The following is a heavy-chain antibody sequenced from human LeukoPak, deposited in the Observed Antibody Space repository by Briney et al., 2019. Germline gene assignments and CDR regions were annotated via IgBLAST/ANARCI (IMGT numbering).Heavy chain of an antibody. Sequence: ASVNVSCKASGYTFTSYDINWVRQATGQGLEWMGWMNPNSGNTGYAQKFQGRVTMTRNTSISTAYMELSSLRSEETAVYYCAREGYCSGGSCYGGFDYWGQGTLVTVSS. J-gene: IGHJ4*02. V-gene: IGHV1-8*01. CDR1: GYTFTSYD. CDR3: AREGYCSGGSCYGGFDY. D-gene: IGHD2-15*01. CDR2: MNPNSGNT.